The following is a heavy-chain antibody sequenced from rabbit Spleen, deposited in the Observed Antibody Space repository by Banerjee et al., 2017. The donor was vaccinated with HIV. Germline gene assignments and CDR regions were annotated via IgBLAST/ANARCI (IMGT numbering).Heavy chain of an antibody. CDR3: ARDAAGREDFNL. V-gene: IGHV1S40*01. Sequence: QSLEESGGDLVKPEGSLKLSCTASGFSFSNKAVMCWVRQAPGKGLEWIACIAIVGSGGTHYATWAKGRFTISRPSPTTVALQMTSLTAADTATYVCARDAAGREDFNLWGPGTLVTVS. J-gene: IGHJ4*01. CDR2: IAIVGSGGT. D-gene: IGHD4-2*01. CDR1: GFSFSNKAV.